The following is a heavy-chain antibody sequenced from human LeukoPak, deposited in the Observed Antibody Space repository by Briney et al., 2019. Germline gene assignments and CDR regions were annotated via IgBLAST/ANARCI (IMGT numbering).Heavy chain of an antibody. Sequence: GGSLRLSCAASGFTFSTYGMSWVRQAPGKGLEWVSVIYSGGSTYYADSVKGRFTISRDNSKNTLYLQMNSLRAEDTAVYYCATDSSSFDYWGQGTLVTVSS. CDR3: ATDSSSFDY. CDR2: IYSGGST. J-gene: IGHJ4*02. D-gene: IGHD6-13*01. V-gene: IGHV3-53*01. CDR1: GFTFSTYG.